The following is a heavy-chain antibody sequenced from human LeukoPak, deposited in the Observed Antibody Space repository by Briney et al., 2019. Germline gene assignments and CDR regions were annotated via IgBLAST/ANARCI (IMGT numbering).Heavy chain of an antibody. Sequence: GGSLRLSCAASGFTFSSYWMSWVGQAPGKGLEWVANIKQDGSEKYYVDSVKGRFTISRDNAKNSLYLQMNSLRAEDTAVYYCARVPRIAAAGYYFDYWGQGTLVTVSS. CDR2: IKQDGSEK. D-gene: IGHD6-13*01. J-gene: IGHJ4*02. CDR3: ARVPRIAAAGYYFDY. CDR1: GFTFSSYW. V-gene: IGHV3-7*01.